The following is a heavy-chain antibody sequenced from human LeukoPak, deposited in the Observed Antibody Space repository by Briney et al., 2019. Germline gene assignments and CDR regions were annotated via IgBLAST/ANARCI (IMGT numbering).Heavy chain of an antibody. Sequence: GGSLRLSCEASGFSFSSYAMSWVRQAPGKGLEWVSTVVISAGRSYYADSVKGRFTISRDNAKNTLYLQMNSLRAEDTALYYCAKGAGYSYGYQFDYWGRGTLVTVSS. CDR3: AKGAGYSYGYQFDY. CDR2: VVISAGRS. J-gene: IGHJ4*02. D-gene: IGHD5-18*01. V-gene: IGHV3-23*01. CDR1: GFSFSSYA.